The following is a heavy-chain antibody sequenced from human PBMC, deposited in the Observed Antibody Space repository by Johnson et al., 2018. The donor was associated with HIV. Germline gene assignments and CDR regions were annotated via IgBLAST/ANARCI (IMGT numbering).Heavy chain of an antibody. V-gene: IGHV3-23*04. CDR1: GLTFRSHE. D-gene: IGHD2-21*02. CDR3: AKDRPLVVVTHDAFDI. CDR2: ISAVTDGP. Sequence: EMQLVESGGGLVQPGGSLRLSCAASGLTFRSHEFSWVRQPPGKGLEWVSAISAVTDGPYYADSVKGRFTISRDNSKNTVYLLMNRLRAEDTAVYYCAKDRPLVVVTHDAFDIWGQGTMVTVSS. J-gene: IGHJ3*02.